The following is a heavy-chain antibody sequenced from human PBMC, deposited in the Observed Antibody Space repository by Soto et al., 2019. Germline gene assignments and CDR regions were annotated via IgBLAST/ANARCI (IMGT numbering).Heavy chain of an antibody. CDR2: IYYSGST. CDR1: GGSISSYY. D-gene: IGHD4-17*01. CDR3: AGQCGDYVCDY. J-gene: IGHJ4*02. V-gene: IGHV4-59*08. Sequence: SETLSLTCTVSGGSISSYYWSWIRQPPGKGLEWIGYIYYSGSTNYDPSLKSRVTISVDTSKNQFSLKLSSVTAADTAVYYCAGQCGDYVCDYWGKGTLVTVSS.